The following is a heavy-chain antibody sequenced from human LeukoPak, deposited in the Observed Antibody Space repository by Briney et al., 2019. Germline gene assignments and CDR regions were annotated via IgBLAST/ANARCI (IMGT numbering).Heavy chain of an antibody. CDR3: ARDLKDIVLMVYAIPDWFDP. J-gene: IGHJ5*02. V-gene: IGHV3-48*01. CDR1: GFTFSSYS. Sequence: GGSLRLSCAASGFTFSSYSMNWVRQAPGKGLEWVSYISSSSSTIYYADSVKGRFTISRDNAKNSLYLQMSSLRAEDTAVYYCARDLKDIVLMVYAIPDWFDPWGQGTLVTVSS. CDR2: ISSSSSTI. D-gene: IGHD2-8*01.